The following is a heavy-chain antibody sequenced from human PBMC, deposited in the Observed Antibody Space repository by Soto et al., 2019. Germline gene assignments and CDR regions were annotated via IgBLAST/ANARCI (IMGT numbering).Heavy chain of an antibody. V-gene: IGHV3-9*01. Sequence: DVQLVESGGGLVQPGRSLRLSCAASGFTFDDYAMHWVRQAPGKGLEWVSGISWNSGSIGYADSVKGRFTISRDNAKNSLYLQMNSLRAEDTALYSCAKDPNTGALDYWGQGTLVTVSS. CDR2: ISWNSGSI. J-gene: IGHJ4*02. CDR1: GFTFDDYA. CDR3: AKDPNTGALDY. D-gene: IGHD5-18*01.